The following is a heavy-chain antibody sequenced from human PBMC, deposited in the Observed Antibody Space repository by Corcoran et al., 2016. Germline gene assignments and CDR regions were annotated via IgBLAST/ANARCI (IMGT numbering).Heavy chain of an antibody. CDR1: GGSISSYY. D-gene: IGHD4-17*01. Sequence: QVQLQESGPGLVKPSETLSLTCTVSGGSISSYYWSWNRQPPGKGLEWIGYIYYSGSTNYNPSLKSRVTISVDTSKNQFSLKLSSVTAADTAVYYWARGLDGDYRDYWGQGTLVTVSS. CDR3: ARGLDGDYRDY. J-gene: IGHJ4*02. V-gene: IGHV4-59*01. CDR2: IYYSGST.